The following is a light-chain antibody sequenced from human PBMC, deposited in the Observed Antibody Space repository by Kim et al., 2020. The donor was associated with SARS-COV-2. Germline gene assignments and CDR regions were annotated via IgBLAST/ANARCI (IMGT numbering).Light chain of an antibody. Sequence: IVLTQSPATLSLSPGERATLSCRASQSVNTYLAWYRQKPGQAPRLLIFDASNRATGIPARFSGSGSGTDFTLTISSLEPEDFAVYYCQQRNNWLTFGGGTKVDIK. CDR2: DAS. V-gene: IGKV3-11*01. J-gene: IGKJ4*01. CDR3: QQRNNWLT. CDR1: QSVNTY.